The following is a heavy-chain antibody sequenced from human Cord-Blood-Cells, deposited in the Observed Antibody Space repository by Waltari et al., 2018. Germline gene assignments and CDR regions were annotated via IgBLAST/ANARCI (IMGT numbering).Heavy chain of an antibody. Sequence: EVQLVESGGGLVQPGGSLRLSCAASGFTFSSYSMKWVRQAPGKALELVSYISSSSSTIYYEDSVKGRFTISRDNAKNSLCLQMNSLRDEDTAVYYCARETVGESDYWGQGTLVTVSS. D-gene: IGHD1-26*01. CDR2: ISSSSSTI. CDR1: GFTFSSYS. J-gene: IGHJ4*02. V-gene: IGHV3-48*02. CDR3: ARETVGESDY.